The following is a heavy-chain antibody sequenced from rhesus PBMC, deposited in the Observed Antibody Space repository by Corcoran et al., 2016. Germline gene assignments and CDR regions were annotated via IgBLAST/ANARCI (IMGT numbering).Heavy chain of an antibody. J-gene: IGHJ4*01. Sequence: QLQLQESGPGLVMPSETLSLTGPVPVGSLSRHYWTWIRPPPGTGRQVIGRISGSGGSTVTNPSLKSRVTISTDTSKNQFSLKLSSVTAADTAVYYCARTAQYWGDYNDYWGQGVLVTVSS. CDR3: ARTAQYWGDYNDY. CDR1: VGSLSRHY. D-gene: IGHD3-34*01. CDR2: ISGSGGST. V-gene: IGHV4-173*01.